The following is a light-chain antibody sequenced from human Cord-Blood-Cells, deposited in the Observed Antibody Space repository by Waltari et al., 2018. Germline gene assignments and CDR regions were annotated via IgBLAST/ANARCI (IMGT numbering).Light chain of an antibody. CDR3: QQYYSTPWT. Sequence: DIVMTQSPDSLAVSLGERDTINCKSSQSVLYSSNNKHYLAWYQQKPGQPPKLLIYWASTRESGVPDRFSGSGSGTDFTLTISSLQAEDVAVYYCQQYYSTPWTFGQGTKVEIK. CDR1: QSVLYSSNNKHY. V-gene: IGKV4-1*01. J-gene: IGKJ1*01. CDR2: WAS.